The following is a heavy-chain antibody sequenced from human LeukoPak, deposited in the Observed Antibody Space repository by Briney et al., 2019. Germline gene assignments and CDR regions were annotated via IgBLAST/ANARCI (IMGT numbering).Heavy chain of an antibody. V-gene: IGHV4-4*07. Sequence: SETLSLTCTVSGASIRNYYWSWIRRPAGKGLEWIGRIYSSGSTNYNPSLKSRVTISVDTSKNQFSLKLSSVTAADTAVYYCARWVGESWFDPWGQGTLVTVSS. CDR3: ARWVGESWFDP. D-gene: IGHD3-10*01. J-gene: IGHJ5*02. CDR1: GASIRNYY. CDR2: IYSSGST.